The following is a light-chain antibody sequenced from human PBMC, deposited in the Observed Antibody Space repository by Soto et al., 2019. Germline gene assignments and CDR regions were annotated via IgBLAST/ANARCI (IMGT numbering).Light chain of an antibody. V-gene: IGKV1-33*01. CDR2: DAS. CDR3: QQYEFLPPYA. CDR1: QDISNY. J-gene: IGKJ2*01. Sequence: DIQMTQSPSSLSASVGDRVTITCHASQDISNYLNWYQQKPGKAPTVLIYDASNLEPGVSPRFSGSGSGTDFTFTISSLQAEDVATYYCQQYEFLPPYAFGQGTKVEIK.